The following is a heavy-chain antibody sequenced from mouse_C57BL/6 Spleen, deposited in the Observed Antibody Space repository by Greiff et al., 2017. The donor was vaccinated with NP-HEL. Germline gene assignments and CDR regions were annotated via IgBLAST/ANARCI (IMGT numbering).Heavy chain of an antibody. D-gene: IGHD2-1*01. Sequence: QVQLQQSGAELVKPGASVKISCKASGYAFSSYWMNWVKQRPGKGLEWIGQIYPGDGDTNYNGKFKGKATLTADKSSSTAYMQLSSLTSEDSAVYFCARDGNYLGFDYWGQGTTLTVSS. CDR1: GYAFSSYW. J-gene: IGHJ2*01. CDR2: IYPGDGDT. V-gene: IGHV1-80*01. CDR3: ARDGNYLGFDY.